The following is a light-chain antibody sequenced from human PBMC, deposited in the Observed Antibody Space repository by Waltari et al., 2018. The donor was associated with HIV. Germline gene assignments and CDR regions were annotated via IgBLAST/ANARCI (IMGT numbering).Light chain of an antibody. CDR1: NIGDKN. CDR3: QVWDSGSDHAI. J-gene: IGLJ2*01. CDR2: DGS. V-gene: IGLV3-21*02. Sequence: SYVLTQAPSVSVAPGQTVRVTCGGNNIGDKNVHWYQQKPGQAPVSVVYDGSDRPSGIPERFSGSNSGNTATLTINRVEAGDEADYYCQVWDSGSDHAIFGGGTKLTVL.